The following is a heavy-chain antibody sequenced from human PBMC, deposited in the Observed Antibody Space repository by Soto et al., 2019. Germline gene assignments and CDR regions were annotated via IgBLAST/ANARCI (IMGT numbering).Heavy chain of an antibody. CDR2: INHSGGT. V-gene: IGHV4-34*01. CDR1: GGSFSGYY. J-gene: IGHJ6*02. Sequence: SETLSLTCAVYGGSFSGYYWSWIRQPPGKGLEWIGEINHSGGTNYNPSLKSRVTISVDTSKNQFSLKLSSVTAADTAVYYCARVMLGDYYYYGMDVWCPGPTVTVSS. CDR3: ARVMLGDYYYYGMDV. D-gene: IGHD3-10*02.